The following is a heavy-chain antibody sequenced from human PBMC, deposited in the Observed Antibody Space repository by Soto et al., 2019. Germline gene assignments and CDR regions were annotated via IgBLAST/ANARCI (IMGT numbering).Heavy chain of an antibody. V-gene: IGHV1-69*13. CDR3: ATSVGIAPTGEDGMDV. CDR1: GGTFSIYG. D-gene: IGHD2-8*02. Sequence: SVKVSCKASGGTFSIYGFSWVRRAPGQGPEWIGGIIPILTTPNYAQKFHGRVTIVADESTTTVYMELSSLKSEDTAVYYCATSVGIAPTGEDGMDVWG. J-gene: IGHJ6*02. CDR2: IIPILTTP.